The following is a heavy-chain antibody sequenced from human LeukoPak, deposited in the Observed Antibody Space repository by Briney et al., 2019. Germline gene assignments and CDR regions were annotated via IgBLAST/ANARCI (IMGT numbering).Heavy chain of an antibody. CDR1: GFTFSSYS. V-gene: IGHV3-21*01. CDR2: ISSSSSYI. J-gene: IGHJ3*02. Sequence: GGSLRLSCAASGFTFSSYSMNWARQAPGKGLEWVSSISSSSSYIYYADSVKGRFTISRDNAKNSLYLQMNSLRAEDTAVYYCARDLGGSEYYDFWSGSANDAFDIWGQGTMVTVSS. CDR3: ARDLGGSEYYDFWSGSANDAFDI. D-gene: IGHD3-3*01.